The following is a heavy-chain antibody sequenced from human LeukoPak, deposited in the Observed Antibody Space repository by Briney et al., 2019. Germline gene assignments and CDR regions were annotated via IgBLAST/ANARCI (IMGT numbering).Heavy chain of an antibody. D-gene: IGHD3-10*01. CDR1: GFSFSIYW. V-gene: IGHV3-7*01. J-gene: IGHJ4*02. CDR3: ARDRGYGSGSYRNDY. Sequence: GGSLRLSCAASGFSFSIYWMSWVRQAPGKGLEWVANMKQDGSEQNYVDSVKGRFTMSRDNAKNSLYLQMNSLRAEDTAVYYCARDRGYGSGSYRNDYWGQGTLVTVSS. CDR2: MKQDGSEQ.